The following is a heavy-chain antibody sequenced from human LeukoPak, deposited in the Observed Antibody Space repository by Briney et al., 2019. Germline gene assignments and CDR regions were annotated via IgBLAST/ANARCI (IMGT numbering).Heavy chain of an antibody. CDR3: ARPYYYDSRIDP. D-gene: IGHD3-22*01. CDR2: IYYSGST. V-gene: IGHV4-30-4*08. Sequence: SQTLSLTCTVSGVSISSGDYCWSWLRQPPGKGLEWIGYIYYSGSTYYNPSLKIRVTISVVTSKNQLSLKLISVTAADTAVYYCARPYYYDSRIDPWGQGTRVTVSS. CDR1: GVSISSGDYC. J-gene: IGHJ5*02.